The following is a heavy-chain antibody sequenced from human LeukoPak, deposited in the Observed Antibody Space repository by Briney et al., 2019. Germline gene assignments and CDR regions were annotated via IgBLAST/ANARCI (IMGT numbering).Heavy chain of an antibody. CDR3: AKELIAVRGDGAFDK. CDR1: GFTFSRSA. CDR2: ISGSGSAGST. Sequence: GGSLRLSCAASGFTFSRSAMSWVRQAPGKGLEWVSTISGSGSAGSTYYADSVKGRFTISRDNSKNTLFLQMNSLRAEDTAAYYCAKELIAVRGDGAFDKWGQGTMVTVSS. D-gene: IGHD6-19*01. J-gene: IGHJ3*02. V-gene: IGHV3-23*01.